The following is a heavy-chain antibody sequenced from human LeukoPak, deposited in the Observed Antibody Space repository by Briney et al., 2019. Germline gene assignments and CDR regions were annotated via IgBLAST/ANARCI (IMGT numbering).Heavy chain of an antibody. Sequence: GGSLRLSCAASGFTFSTFAMSWVRQAPGKGLEWVSGISSSGGSTYYADSVKGRFTISRDNAKNSLYLQMNSLRAEDTAVYYCARGSEWSSGVSDYWGQGTLVTVSS. J-gene: IGHJ4*02. D-gene: IGHD3-3*01. V-gene: IGHV3-23*01. CDR1: GFTFSTFA. CDR3: ARGSEWSSGVSDY. CDR2: ISSSGGST.